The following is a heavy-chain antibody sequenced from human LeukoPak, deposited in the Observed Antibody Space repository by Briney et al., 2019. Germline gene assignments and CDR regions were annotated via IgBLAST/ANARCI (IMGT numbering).Heavy chain of an antibody. V-gene: IGHV3-23*01. CDR3: AKEGYNWYGKNAFDI. D-gene: IGHD1-20*01. J-gene: IGHJ3*02. Sequence: GSLRLSCAASGFTFSSYAMSWVRQAPGKGLEWVSAISGSGGSTYYADSVKGRFTISRNNSKNTLYLQMNSLGAADTPVYYCAKEGYNWYGKNAFDIWGQGRMVTVSS. CDR1: GFTFSSYA. CDR2: ISGSGGST.